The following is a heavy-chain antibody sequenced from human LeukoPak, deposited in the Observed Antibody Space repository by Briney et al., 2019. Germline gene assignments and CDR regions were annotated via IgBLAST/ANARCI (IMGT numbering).Heavy chain of an antibody. D-gene: IGHD6-19*01. CDR1: GGSFSGYY. CDR3: ARGPGVSGWYTY. V-gene: IGHV4-34*01. CDR2: INHSGST. Sequence: SETLSLTCAVYGGSFSGYYWSWIRQPPGKGLEWIGEINHSGSTNYNPSLKSRVTISVDTSKSQFSLKLSSVTAADTAVYYCARGPGVSGWYTYWGQGTLVTVSS. J-gene: IGHJ4*02.